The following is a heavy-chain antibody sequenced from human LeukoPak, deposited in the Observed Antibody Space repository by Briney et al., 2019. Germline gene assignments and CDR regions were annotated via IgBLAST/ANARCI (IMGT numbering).Heavy chain of an antibody. J-gene: IGHJ6*02. V-gene: IGHV1-18*01. Sequence: ASVKVSCKASGYTFTTYAMHWVRQAPGQGLEWMGWISVYNGNTNYAQKVQGRVTMTTDTSTSTAYMELRSLRSDDTAVYYCARQPAEYDYGLDVWGQGTTVTVSS. CDR2: ISVYNGNT. CDR3: ARQPAEYDYGLDV. CDR1: GYTFTTYA.